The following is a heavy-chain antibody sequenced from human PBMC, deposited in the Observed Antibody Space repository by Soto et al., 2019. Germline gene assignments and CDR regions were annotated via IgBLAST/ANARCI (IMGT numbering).Heavy chain of an antibody. J-gene: IGHJ5*02. CDR2: ISAYNGNT. CDR3: ARDHYYDSSGYFGPADL. D-gene: IGHD3-22*01. CDR1: GYTFTSYG. Sequence: QVQLVQSGAEVKKPGASVKVSCKASGYTFTSYGISWVRQAPGQGLEWMGGISAYNGNTNYAQKLQGRVTMTTDTSTSTAYMELRSLRSDDTAVYYCARDHYYDSSGYFGPADLWGQGTLVTVSS. V-gene: IGHV1-18*01.